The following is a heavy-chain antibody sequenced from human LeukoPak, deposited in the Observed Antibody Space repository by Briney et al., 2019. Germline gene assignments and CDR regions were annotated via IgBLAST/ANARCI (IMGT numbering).Heavy chain of an antibody. CDR1: GFAFSSYA. CDR2: IDGGGGRT. CDR3: AKGSYYDSSGSFYFDY. Sequence: GGSLRLSCTASGFAFSSYAMSWVRQAPGVGLEWVSAIDGGGGRTWHADSVRGRFTISRDNSKNTLFMQMNSLRAEDTAVYYCAKGSYYDSSGSFYFDYWGQGTLVTVSS. D-gene: IGHD3-22*01. V-gene: IGHV3-23*01. J-gene: IGHJ4*02.